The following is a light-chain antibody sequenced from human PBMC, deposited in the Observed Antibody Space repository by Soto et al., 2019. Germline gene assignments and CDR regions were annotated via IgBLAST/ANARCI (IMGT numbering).Light chain of an antibody. CDR2: DAS. Sequence: EIVMTQSPATLSVSPGERATLSCRASQSVTSSLAWYQQKPGQAPRLLIYDASTRDTGIAARFSGGGSGTEFTLTISSLQSEDFAVYYCQQYKNWPPITFGQGTRLEIK. V-gene: IGKV3-15*01. CDR1: QSVTSS. CDR3: QQYKNWPPIT. J-gene: IGKJ5*01.